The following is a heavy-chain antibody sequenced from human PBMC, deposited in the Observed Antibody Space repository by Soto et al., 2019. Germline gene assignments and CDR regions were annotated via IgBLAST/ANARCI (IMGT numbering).Heavy chain of an antibody. V-gene: IGHV1-69*08. J-gene: IGHJ4*02. D-gene: IGHD3-22*01. Sequence: QVQLVQSGAEVKKPGSSVKVSCKASGGTFSSYTISWVRQAPGQGLEWMGRIIPILGIANYAQKFQGRVTITAXXSXSXXYMELSSLRSEDTAVYYCAREWYYYDSSGSPDFDYWGQGTLVTVSS. CDR2: IIPILGIA. CDR3: AREWYYYDSSGSPDFDY. CDR1: GGTFSSYT.